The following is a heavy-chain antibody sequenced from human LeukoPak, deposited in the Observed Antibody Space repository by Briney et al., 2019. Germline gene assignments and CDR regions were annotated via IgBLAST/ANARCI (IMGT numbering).Heavy chain of an antibody. Sequence: GGSLRLSWAASGXTFRSYAMSWVRQAPGKGLEWVSGVSGSGGGTYYADSVKGRFTISRDNSKNTLYLQMNSLRAEDTAVYYCAKDNRDKRYCSGWYYFDYWGQGTLVPVSS. V-gene: IGHV3-23*01. J-gene: IGHJ4*02. D-gene: IGHD6-19*01. CDR2: VSGSGGGT. CDR3: AKDNRDKRYCSGWYYFDY. CDR1: GXTFRSYA.